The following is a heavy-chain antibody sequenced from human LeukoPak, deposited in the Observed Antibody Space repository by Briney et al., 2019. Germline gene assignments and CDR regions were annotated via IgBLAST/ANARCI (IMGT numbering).Heavy chain of an antibody. CDR2: INPNSGGT. V-gene: IGHV1-2*04. J-gene: IGHJ4*02. CDR1: GYTFTGYY. Sequence: ASVKVSCKASGYTFTGYYMHWVRQAPGQGLEWMGWINPNSGGTNYAQKFQGWVTMTRDTSISTAYMELSRLRSDDTAVYYCARVHSYCSSTSCHDYWGQGTLVTVSS. CDR3: ARVHSYCSSTSCHDY. D-gene: IGHD2-2*01.